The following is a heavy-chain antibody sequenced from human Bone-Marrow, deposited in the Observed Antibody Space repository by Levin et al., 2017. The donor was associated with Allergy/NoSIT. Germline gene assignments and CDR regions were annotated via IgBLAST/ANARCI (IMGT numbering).Heavy chain of an antibody. CDR2: ISYDGSQK. J-gene: IGHJ6*03. Sequence: PGGSLRLSCEASRFSFNIYGMHWVRQAPGKGLEWVSFISYDGSQKYYADSVKGRFTISRDNSQTTVYLQMDSLRSDDTAVYYCAKSGFDSYYYMDVWGKGTTVTVSS. D-gene: IGHD5-12*01. CDR3: AKSGFDSYYYMDV. V-gene: IGHV3-30*18. CDR1: RFSFNIYG.